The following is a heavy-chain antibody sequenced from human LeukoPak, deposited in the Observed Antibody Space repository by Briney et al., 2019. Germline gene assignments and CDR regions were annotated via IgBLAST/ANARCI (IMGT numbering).Heavy chain of an antibody. D-gene: IGHD3-9*01. CDR3: ARGMDYDILAGPPDY. CDR2: ISYDGSNK. CDR1: EFTFSSYA. V-gene: IGHV3-30*04. J-gene: IGHJ4*02. Sequence: TGRSLRLSCAASEFTFSSYAMHWVRQAPDKGLERVALISYDGSNKEYADSVKGRFTISRDNSKNSLYLQMNSLRGEDTAVYYCARGMDYDILAGPPDYWGQGTLVTVSS.